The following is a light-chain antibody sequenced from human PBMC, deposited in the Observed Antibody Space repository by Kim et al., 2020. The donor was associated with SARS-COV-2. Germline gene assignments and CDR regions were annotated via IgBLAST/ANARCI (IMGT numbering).Light chain of an antibody. CDR2: QDS. CDR1: KLGDKY. CDR3: QAWDSSTWV. J-gene: IGLJ3*02. V-gene: IGLV3-1*01. Sequence: VSPGQTASLTCSGDKLGDKYACWYQQKPGQSPVLVIYQDSKRPSGIPERFSGSNSGNTATLTISGTQAMDEADYYCQAWDSSTWVFGGGTQLTVL.